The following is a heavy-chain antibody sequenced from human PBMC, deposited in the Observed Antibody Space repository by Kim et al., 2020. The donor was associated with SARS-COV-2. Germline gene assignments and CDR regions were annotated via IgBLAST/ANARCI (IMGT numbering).Heavy chain of an antibody. CDR1: GFIFRLYS. Sequence: GGSLRLSCTGSGFIFRLYSFSWVRQAPGKGLDWIAYSNRVGSITYYADSVKGRIAVSRDNAKDSFSLHMNSLREEDTAVYYCARDFTRSNGRAFDAWGQGSLVTVSS. CDR2: SNRVGSIT. J-gene: IGHJ4*02. D-gene: IGHD2-8*01. V-gene: IGHV3-48*02. CDR3: ARDFTRSNGRAFDA.